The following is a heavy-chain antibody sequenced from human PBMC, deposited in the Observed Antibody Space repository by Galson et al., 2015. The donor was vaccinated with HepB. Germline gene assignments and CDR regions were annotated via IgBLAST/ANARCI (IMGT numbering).Heavy chain of an antibody. Sequence: SVKVSCKASGYTFTSYGISWVRQAPGQGLEWMGWISAYNGNTNYAQKLQGRVTMTTDTSTSTAYMELRSLRSDDTAVYYCAVSCSGGSCYPHDAFDIWGQGTMVTVSS. CDR3: AVSCSGGSCYPHDAFDI. J-gene: IGHJ3*02. CDR2: ISAYNGNT. V-gene: IGHV1-18*04. D-gene: IGHD2-15*01. CDR1: GYTFTSYG.